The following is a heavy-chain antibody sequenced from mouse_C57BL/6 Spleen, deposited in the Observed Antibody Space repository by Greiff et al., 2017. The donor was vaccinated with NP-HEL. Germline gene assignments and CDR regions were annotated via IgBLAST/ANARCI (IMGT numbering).Heavy chain of an antibody. V-gene: IGHV1-50*01. CDR2: IDPSDSYT. CDR1: GYTFTSYW. J-gene: IGHJ4*01. D-gene: IGHD2-2*01. CDR3: ASFGYGGYAMDY. Sequence: VQLQQPGAELVKPGASVKLSCKASGYTFTSYWMQWVKQRPGQGLEWIGEIDPSDSYTNYNQKFKGKATLTVDTSSSTAYMQLSSLTSEDSAVYYCASFGYGGYAMDYWGQGTSVTVSS.